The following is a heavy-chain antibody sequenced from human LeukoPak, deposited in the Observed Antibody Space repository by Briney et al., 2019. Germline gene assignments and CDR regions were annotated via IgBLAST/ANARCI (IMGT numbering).Heavy chain of an antibody. J-gene: IGHJ5*02. Sequence: GGSLRLSCAASGFTFSSYGMHWVRQAPGKGLEWVAVIWYDGSNKYYADSVKGRFTISRDNSKNTLYLQMNSLRAEDTAVYYCARDYYDSSGYYRFDPWGQGTLATVSS. CDR1: GFTFSSYG. V-gene: IGHV3-33*01. CDR2: IWYDGSNK. D-gene: IGHD3-22*01. CDR3: ARDYYDSSGYYRFDP.